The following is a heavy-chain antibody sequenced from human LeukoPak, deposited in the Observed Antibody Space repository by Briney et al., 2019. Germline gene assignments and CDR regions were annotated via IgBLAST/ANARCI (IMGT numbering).Heavy chain of an antibody. J-gene: IGHJ4*02. CDR3: ARVSSLWSFDY. Sequence: GGSLRLSCAASGFTFSTHWMHWVRQTPGKGLVWVSRISPDGSRTAYADSVKGRFTISRDNARDTLYLQLNSLRAEDTAVYYCARVSSLWSFDYWGQGTLVTVSS. CDR1: GFTFSTHW. V-gene: IGHV3-74*01. D-gene: IGHD3-10*01. CDR2: ISPDGSRT.